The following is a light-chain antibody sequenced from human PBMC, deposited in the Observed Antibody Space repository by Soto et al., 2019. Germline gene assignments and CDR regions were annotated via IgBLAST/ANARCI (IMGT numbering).Light chain of an antibody. CDR1: QSVSSK. V-gene: IGKV3-15*01. J-gene: IGKJ1*01. CDR3: YQYNNWPRT. CDR2: DES. Sequence: EIVMTQSPATLSVSPGERATLSCRASQSVSSKLAWYQQKPGQAPRLLIHDESTRATGIPARFSGSGSGTEFTLTITSLQSEDFAVYFCYQYNNWPRTFGQGTKVEIK.